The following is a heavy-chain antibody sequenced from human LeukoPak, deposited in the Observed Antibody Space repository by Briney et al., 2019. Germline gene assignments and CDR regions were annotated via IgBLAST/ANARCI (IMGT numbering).Heavy chain of an antibody. CDR3: ARVPLQFQEPFDY. CDR1: GGSFSGYY. J-gene: IGHJ4*02. D-gene: IGHD5-24*01. V-gene: IGHV4-34*01. CDR2: INHRGGT. Sequence: SETLSLTCAVYGGSFSGYYWSWIRQPPGKGLEWIGEINHRGGTNYHPSLKSRVTISIDTSHYQFSLKLNSVTAADTAVYYCARVPLQFQEPFDYWGQGTLVTVSS.